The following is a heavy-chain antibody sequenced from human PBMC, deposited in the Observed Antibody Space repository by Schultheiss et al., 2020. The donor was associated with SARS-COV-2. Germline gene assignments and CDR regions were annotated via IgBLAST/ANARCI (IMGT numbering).Heavy chain of an antibody. D-gene: IGHD3/OR15-3a*01. V-gene: IGHV3-11*06. CDR3: AATTGYYTNVDF. CDR1: GFSFSDHY. CDR2: ISGSGDYT. Sequence: GGSLRLSCGASGFSFSDHYMTWIRQTSGKGLEWVSYISGSGDYTNYADSVKGRFTISRDNAKNSLYLQMSSLRADDTALYYCAATTGYYTNVDFWGLGTLVTVSS. J-gene: IGHJ4*02.